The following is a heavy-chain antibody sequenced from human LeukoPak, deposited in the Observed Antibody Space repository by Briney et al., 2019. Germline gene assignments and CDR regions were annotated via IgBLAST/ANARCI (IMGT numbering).Heavy chain of an antibody. CDR3: AKPRGSSREGYYYYMDV. J-gene: IGHJ6*03. V-gene: IGHV3-23*01. CDR2: ISGSGGST. Sequence: PGGSLSLSCAASGFTFSSYAMSWVRQAPGKGLEWVSAISGSGGSTYYADSVKGRCTISRDNSKNTLYLPMNSLRAEDTAVYYCAKPRGSSREGYYYYMDVWGKGTTVTVSS. CDR1: GFTFSSYA. D-gene: IGHD2-2*01.